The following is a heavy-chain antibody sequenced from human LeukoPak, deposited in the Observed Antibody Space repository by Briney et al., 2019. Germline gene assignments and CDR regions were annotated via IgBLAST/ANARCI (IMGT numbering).Heavy chain of an antibody. CDR3: EKDSLRFLEWLTKDNALDI. D-gene: IGHD3-3*01. V-gene: IGHV3-9*01. Sequence: PGRSLRLPCAASGFTFDDYAMHWVRQAPGKCLELVSGVSWNSGSRGYADSVKGRFTISRDKDKNSLYLQMNSLRAEDTALYYCEKDSLRFLEWLTKDNALDIWGKGTMVTVSS. J-gene: IGHJ3*02. CDR2: VSWNSGSR. CDR1: GFTFDDYA.